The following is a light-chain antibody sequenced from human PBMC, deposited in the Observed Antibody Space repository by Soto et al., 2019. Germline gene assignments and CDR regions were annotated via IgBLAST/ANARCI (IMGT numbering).Light chain of an antibody. V-gene: IGKV1-39*01. CDR2: AAT. J-gene: IGKJ4*01. Sequence: DIQMTQSPSSLAASVGDRVTVTCRASQSIAAYLNWYQHRPGKAPILLIYAATNLQSGVPSRFSGSGSGTDFTLSISSLQPEDFATYYCQQTYSSLHTFGGGTKVEIK. CDR3: QQTYSSLHT. CDR1: QSIAAY.